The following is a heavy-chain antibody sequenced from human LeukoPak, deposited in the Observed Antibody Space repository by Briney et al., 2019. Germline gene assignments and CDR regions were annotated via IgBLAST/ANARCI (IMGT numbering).Heavy chain of an antibody. CDR2: ISYDGSNK. D-gene: IGHD3-22*01. Sequence: GGSLRLSCAASGFTFSSYGMHWVRQAPGKGLEWVAVISYDGSNKYYADSVKGRFTISRDNSKNTLYLQMNSLRAEDTAVYYCGSDSSGYRPRYFDYWGQGTLVTVSS. V-gene: IGHV3-30*03. CDR1: GFTFSSYG. J-gene: IGHJ4*02. CDR3: GSDSSGYRPRYFDY.